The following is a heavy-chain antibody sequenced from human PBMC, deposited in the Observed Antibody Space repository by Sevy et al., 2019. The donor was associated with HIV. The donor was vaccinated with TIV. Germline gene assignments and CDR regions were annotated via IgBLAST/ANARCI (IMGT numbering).Heavy chain of an antibody. J-gene: IGHJ4*02. CDR2: IYYSGST. CDR1: GGSISSGDYY. Sequence: SETLSLTCTVSGGSISSGDYYWSWIRQPPGKGLEWIGYIYYSGSTYHNPSLKSRVTISVDTSKNQFSLKLSSVTAADTAVYYCARDRLVGTAEVFDYWGQGTLVTVSS. D-gene: IGHD2-21*01. V-gene: IGHV4-30-4*01. CDR3: ARDRLVGTAEVFDY.